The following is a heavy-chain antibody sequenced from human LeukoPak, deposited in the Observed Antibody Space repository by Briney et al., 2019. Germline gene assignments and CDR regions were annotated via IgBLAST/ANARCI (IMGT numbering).Heavy chain of an antibody. CDR2: ISYDGSNK. V-gene: IGHV3-30*03. D-gene: IGHD1-7*01. J-gene: IGHJ4*02. CDR3: AFMITGTSFDY. Sequence: PGGSLKLSCAASGFTFSSYGMHWVRQAPGKGLEWVAVISYDGSNKYYADSVKGRFTISRDNSKNTLYLQMNSLRAEDTAVYYCAFMITGTSFDYWGQGTLVTVSS. CDR1: GFTFSSYG.